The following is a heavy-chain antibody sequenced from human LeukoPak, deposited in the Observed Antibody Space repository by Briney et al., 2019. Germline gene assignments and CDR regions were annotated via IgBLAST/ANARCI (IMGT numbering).Heavy chain of an antibody. D-gene: IGHD1-20*01. Sequence: ASVKFSCKASGGTLSNYVISWVRQAPGQGLEWMGGIIPIFGTANYAQKLQGRVTFITDESTSIAYMELSSLRSEDTAVYYCARVLGLFNWNSPLAHWGQGTLVTVSS. CDR1: GGTLSNYV. CDR2: IIPIFGTA. V-gene: IGHV1-69*05. CDR3: ARVLGLFNWNSPLAH. J-gene: IGHJ4*02.